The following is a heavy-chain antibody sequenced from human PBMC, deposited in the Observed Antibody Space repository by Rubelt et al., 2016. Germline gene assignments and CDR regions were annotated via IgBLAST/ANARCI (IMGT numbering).Heavy chain of an antibody. J-gene: IGHJ4*02. CDR2: IKQDGSNQ. CDR1: GGSISSSSYY. CDR3: ARDWRQRLTPITNDN. Sequence: QLQESGPGLVKPSETLSLTCTVSGGSISSSSYYWGWIRQPPGKGLEWVASIKQDGSNQNYVDSVKGRVTISRDNAKNPLYLQMNSLRAEDTAVYYCARDWRQRLTPITNDNWGQGTLVTVSS. D-gene: IGHD4-11*01. V-gene: IGHV3-7*01.